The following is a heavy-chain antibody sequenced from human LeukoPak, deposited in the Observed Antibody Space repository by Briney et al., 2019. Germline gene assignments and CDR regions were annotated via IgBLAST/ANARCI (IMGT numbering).Heavy chain of an antibody. V-gene: IGHV4-59*01. J-gene: IGHJ3*02. CDR3: ARAWSTTNAFDI. CDR2: IYYSGSTYYSGST. Sequence: SETLSLTCTVSGGSISSYYWTWIRQPPGKGLEWIGYIYYSGSTYYSGSTNYNPSLKSRVTISVDTSKNQFSLKLSSVTAADTAVYYCARAWSTTNAFDIWGQGTMVTVSS. CDR1: GGSISSYY. D-gene: IGHD1-1*01.